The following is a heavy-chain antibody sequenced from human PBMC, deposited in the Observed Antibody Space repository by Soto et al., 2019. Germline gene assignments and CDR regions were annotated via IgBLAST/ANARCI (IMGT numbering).Heavy chain of an antibody. V-gene: IGHV1-69*13. CDR3: ARLGYYYGSGTLYPGHWFDP. Sequence: GASVKVSCKASGGTFSSYAISWVRQAPGQGLEWMGGIIPIFGTANYAQKFQGRVTITADESTSTAYMELSSLSSEDTAVYYCARLGYYYGSGTLYPGHWFDPWGQGTLVTVSS. J-gene: IGHJ5*02. D-gene: IGHD3-10*01. CDR2: IIPIFGTA. CDR1: GGTFSSYA.